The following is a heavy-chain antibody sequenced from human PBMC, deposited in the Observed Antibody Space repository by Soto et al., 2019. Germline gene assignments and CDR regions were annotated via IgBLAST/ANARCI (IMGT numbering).Heavy chain of an antibody. J-gene: IGHJ6*02. D-gene: IGHD2-15*01. V-gene: IGHV3-30*02. CDR2: IWYDGSKK. CDR1: GFTFSSFG. CDR3: ERDFATGYCSGGSCYPYGMDV. Sequence: GGSLRLSCAASGFTFSSFGMHWVRQAPGKGLEWVSLIWYDGSKKSYGDSVKGRFTISRDNSKNTLYLQMNSLRDEDTALYDCERDFATGYCSGGSCYPYGMDVWGQGTTVTVSS.